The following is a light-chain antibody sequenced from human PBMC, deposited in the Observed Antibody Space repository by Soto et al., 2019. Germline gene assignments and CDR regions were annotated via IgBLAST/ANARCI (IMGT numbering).Light chain of an antibody. Sequence: QSALTQPASVSGSPGQSITISCTGTSSDVGSYNLVSWYQQHPGKAPKLMIYEGGKRPSGVSNRFSGSKSGNTASLTISGLQAXXEADYYCCSYAGSSTVVFGGGTKVTV. J-gene: IGLJ2*01. V-gene: IGLV2-23*01. CDR1: SSDVGSYNL. CDR3: CSYAGSSTVV. CDR2: EGG.